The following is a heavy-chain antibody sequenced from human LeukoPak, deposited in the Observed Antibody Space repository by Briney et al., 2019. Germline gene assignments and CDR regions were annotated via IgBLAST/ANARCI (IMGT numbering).Heavy chain of an antibody. CDR1: GFAFSSYW. D-gene: IGHD6-13*01. CDR3: ARRGQLVTDAFDI. CDR2: ISSSISTI. Sequence: GGSLRLSCAASGFAFSSYWMSWVRQAPGKGLEWVSYISSSISTIYYPDSVKGRFTVSRDNGNNLLYLQMNSLRAEDTAVYYCARRGQLVTDAFDIWGQGTMVTVSS. J-gene: IGHJ3*02. V-gene: IGHV3-48*04.